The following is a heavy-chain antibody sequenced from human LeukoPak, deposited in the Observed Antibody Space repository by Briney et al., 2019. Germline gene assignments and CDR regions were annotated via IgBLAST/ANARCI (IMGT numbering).Heavy chain of an antibody. CDR2: IQFDGTYQ. V-gene: IGHV3-30*02. D-gene: IGHD6-19*01. CDR3: AKDVVGQQWVENY. J-gene: IGHJ4*02. CDR1: GFTFSTYS. Sequence: RPGGSLRLSCAASGFTFSTYSMHWVRQAPGKGLEGVGFIQFDGTYQLYGDSVKGRFTISRDNSKNTLYLQMNSLRPEDTAVYYCAKDVVGQQWVENYWGQGTLVTVSS.